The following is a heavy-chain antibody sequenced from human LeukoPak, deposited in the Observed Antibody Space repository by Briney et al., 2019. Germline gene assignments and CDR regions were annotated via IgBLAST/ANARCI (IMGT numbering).Heavy chain of an antibody. V-gene: IGHV1-2*02. CDR3: ARDWNFDF. D-gene: IGHD1-1*01. CDR2: INPNSGDT. CDR1: GYTFTGYY. J-gene: IGHJ4*02. Sequence: ASVKVSCKASGYTFTGYYIHWVRQAPEQGLEWVGWINPNSGDTNYAQKFQGRVTMTSDTSISTAFMQLYRLRSDDTAVYYCARDWNFDFWGQGTLVTASS.